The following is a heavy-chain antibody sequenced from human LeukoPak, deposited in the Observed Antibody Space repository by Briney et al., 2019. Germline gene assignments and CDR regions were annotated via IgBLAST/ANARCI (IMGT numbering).Heavy chain of an antibody. CDR3: ARVVYSGYDFRGAMDV. J-gene: IGHJ6*03. D-gene: IGHD5-12*01. CDR1: GGSMSSYY. Sequence: PSETLSLTCTVSGGSMSSYYWSWIRQPAGKGLEWIGRIHTSGSTNYNPSLKSRVTMSVDTSKNQFSLKLSSVTAADTAVYYCARVVYSGYDFRGAMDVWGKGTTVTVSS. CDR2: IHTSGST. V-gene: IGHV4-4*07.